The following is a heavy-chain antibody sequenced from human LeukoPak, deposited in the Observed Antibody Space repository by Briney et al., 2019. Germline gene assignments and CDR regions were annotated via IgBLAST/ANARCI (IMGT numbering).Heavy chain of an antibody. CDR1: GGSISSYY. CDR3: ARARPRAYYYDN. CDR2: IYYSGST. V-gene: IGHV4-59*01. J-gene: IGHJ4*02. Sequence: SETLSLTCTVSGGSISSYYWSWIRQAPGKGLEWIGYIYYSGSTNYNPSLKSRVTISVDTSKNQFSLKLSSVTAADTAVYYCARARPRAYYYDNWGQGTLVTVSS.